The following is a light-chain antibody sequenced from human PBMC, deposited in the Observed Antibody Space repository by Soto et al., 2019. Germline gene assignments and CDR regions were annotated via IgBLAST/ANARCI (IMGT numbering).Light chain of an antibody. J-gene: IGKJ1*01. V-gene: IGKV3-15*01. CDR2: GAS. CDR1: QGIITN. CDR3: QQYYTWPRGT. Sequence: IVMTQSPGTLAVSPGERATLSCRASQGIITNLAWYHQKPGQPPRLLIFGASTRATGVPARFSGSGSGTAFTLTISSLQSADLGVYYCQQYYTWPRGTFGQGTKVEI.